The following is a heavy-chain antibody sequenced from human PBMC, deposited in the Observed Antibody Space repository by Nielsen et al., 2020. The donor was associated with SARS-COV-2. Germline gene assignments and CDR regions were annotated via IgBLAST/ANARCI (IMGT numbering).Heavy chain of an antibody. J-gene: IGHJ4*02. Sequence: SETLSLTCIVSGGSISSGSYYWSWIRQPAGKGLEWIGRVYSSGSTNYNPSLKSRVTISVDTSRNQFSLKLTSVTAADTAVYYCARGSDEGLALWGQGTLVTVSS. CDR1: GGSISSGSYY. CDR3: ARGSDEGLAL. V-gene: IGHV4-61*02. D-gene: IGHD3-3*01. CDR2: VYSSGST.